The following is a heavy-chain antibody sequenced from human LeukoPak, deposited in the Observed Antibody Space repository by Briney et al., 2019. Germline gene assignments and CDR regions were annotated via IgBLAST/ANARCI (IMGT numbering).Heavy chain of an antibody. D-gene: IGHD6-13*01. CDR2: IYYSGST. CDR1: GGSISSSSYY. J-gene: IGHJ4*02. Sequence: SETLSLTCTVSGGSISSSSYYWGWIRQPPGKGLEWIGSIYYSGSTYYNPSLKSRVTISVDTSKSQFSLKLSSLTAADTAVYYCARGGGYSSSWSYWGQGTLVTVSS. CDR3: ARGGGYSSSWSY. V-gene: IGHV4-39*07.